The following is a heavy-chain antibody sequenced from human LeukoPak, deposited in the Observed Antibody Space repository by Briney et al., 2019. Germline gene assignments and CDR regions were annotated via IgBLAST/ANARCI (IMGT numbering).Heavy chain of an antibody. Sequence: SETLSLTCTVSGGSISSYYWSWIRQPPGKGLEWIGYIYYSGSTDYNPSLKSRVTISVDTSKNQFSLKLSSVTAADTAVYYCARHGFNWDGYFDLWGRGTLVTVSS. J-gene: IGHJ2*01. CDR1: GGSISSYY. CDR2: IYYSGST. V-gene: IGHV4-59*08. D-gene: IGHD1-20*01. CDR3: ARHGFNWDGYFDL.